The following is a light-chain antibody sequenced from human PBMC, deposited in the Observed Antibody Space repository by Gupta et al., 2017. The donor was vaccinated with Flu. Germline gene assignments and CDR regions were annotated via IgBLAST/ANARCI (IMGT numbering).Light chain of an antibody. CDR3: QQYGSSPIT. J-gene: IGKJ5*01. V-gene: IGKV3-20*01. CDR1: QSVSSSY. Sequence: EIVLTQTPGTLSLSPGERATLSCRASQSVSSSYLAWYQQKPGQAPRLLIYGASSRATGIPDRFSGSGSGTDFTLTISRREPEDCAVYYWQQYGSSPITFGQGTRLEIK. CDR2: GAS.